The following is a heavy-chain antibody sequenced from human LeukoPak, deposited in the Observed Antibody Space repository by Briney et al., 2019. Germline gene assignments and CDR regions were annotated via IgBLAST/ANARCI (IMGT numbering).Heavy chain of an antibody. Sequence: GASVKVSCKASGYTFTGYYMHWVRQAPGQGLEWMGWINPNSGGTNYAQKFQGRVTMTRDTSTSTVYMELSSLRSEDTAVYYCARSLAVAGFDYWGQGTLVTVSS. J-gene: IGHJ4*02. V-gene: IGHV1-2*02. CDR2: INPNSGGT. CDR3: ARSLAVAGFDY. D-gene: IGHD6-19*01. CDR1: GYTFTGYY.